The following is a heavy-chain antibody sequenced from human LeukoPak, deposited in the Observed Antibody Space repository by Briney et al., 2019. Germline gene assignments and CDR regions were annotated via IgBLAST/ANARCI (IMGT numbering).Heavy chain of an antibody. J-gene: IGHJ4*02. Sequence: GGSLRLSCAVSGFRFSSQWMTWVRQAPGTGLEWVATINSDGSAKYHVDSVKGRFTISRDNAKDLVYLQMSILRAEDTAVYYCADLGTSDCGQGTLVTVSS. V-gene: IGHV3-7*01. CDR3: ADLGTSD. D-gene: IGHD1-7*01. CDR1: GFRFSSQW. CDR2: INSDGSAK.